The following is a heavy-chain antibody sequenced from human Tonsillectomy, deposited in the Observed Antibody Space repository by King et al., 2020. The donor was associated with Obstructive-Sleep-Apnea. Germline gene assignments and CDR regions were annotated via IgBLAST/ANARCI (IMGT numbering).Heavy chain of an antibody. CDR1: GFTFSSYA. Sequence: VQLVESGGGLVQPGGSLRLSCAASGFTFSSYAMSWVRQAPGKGLEWVSAISGSGGSTYYADSVKGRFTISRVNSKNTLYLQMNSLRAEDTAVYYCVGSSGYLKFQHWGQGTLVTVSS. J-gene: IGHJ1*01. CDR2: ISGSGGST. CDR3: VGSSGYLKFQH. D-gene: IGHD3-22*01. V-gene: IGHV3-23*04.